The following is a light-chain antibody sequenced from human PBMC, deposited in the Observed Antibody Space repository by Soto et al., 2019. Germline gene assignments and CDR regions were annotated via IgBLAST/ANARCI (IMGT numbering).Light chain of an antibody. CDR1: SSNVGRNS. V-gene: IGLV1-44*01. CDR2: GNN. Sequence: QSVLNQPPSASGTPGQGLTISCSGSSSNVGRNSVTWYQQLPGTAPKLLIYGNNQRPSGVPDRFSGSKSGTSASLAISGLQSEDEADYYCATWDDYLNVYVFGTGTKVTVL. J-gene: IGLJ1*01. CDR3: ATWDDYLNVYV.